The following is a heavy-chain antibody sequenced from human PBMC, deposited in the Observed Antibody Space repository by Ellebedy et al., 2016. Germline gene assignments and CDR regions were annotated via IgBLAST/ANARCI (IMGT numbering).Heavy chain of an antibody. CDR1: GFTFSSYT. J-gene: IGHJ4*02. V-gene: IGHV3-23*01. CDR2: ISGSGGST. D-gene: IGHD1-26*01. Sequence: GGSLRLXXAASGFTFSSYTMRWVRQAPGKGLEWVSDISGSGGSTYYADSVKGRFTISRDNSKNTLYLQMNSLRVEDTAVYYCASYNQYSGSYDYWGQGTLVTVSS. CDR3: ASYNQYSGSYDY.